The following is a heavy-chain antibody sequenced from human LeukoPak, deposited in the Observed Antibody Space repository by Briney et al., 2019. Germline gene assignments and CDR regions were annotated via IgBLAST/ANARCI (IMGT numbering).Heavy chain of an antibody. CDR2: ISYDGSNK. J-gene: IGHJ6*03. Sequence: GGSLRLSCAASGFPFSNYAMHWVRQAPGKGLGWVAVISYDGSNKYYAASVKGRFTISRDNSKNTLYLQMNSLRAEDTAVYYCARAGYYYGSGSYSVGVYYYYMDVWGKGTTVTISS. CDR3: ARAGYYYGSGSYSVGVYYYYMDV. CDR1: GFPFSNYA. V-gene: IGHV3-30*04. D-gene: IGHD3-10*01.